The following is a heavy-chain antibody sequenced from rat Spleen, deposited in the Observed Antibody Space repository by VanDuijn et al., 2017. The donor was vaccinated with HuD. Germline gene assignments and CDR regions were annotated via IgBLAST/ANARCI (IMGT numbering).Heavy chain of an antibody. CDR2: ITYSGTT. J-gene: IGHJ2*01. V-gene: IGHV3-1*01. D-gene: IGHD1-1*01. Sequence: EVQLQESGPGLVKPSQSLSLTCSVTGYSITSNYWGWIRKFPGNKMEWMGFITYSGTTTYNPSLKSRISITLDTSKNQFFLQLNSVTTEDTATYYCARSEGVHYYLPFADWGQGVMVTVSS. CDR1: GYSITSNY. CDR3: ARSEGVHYYLPFAD.